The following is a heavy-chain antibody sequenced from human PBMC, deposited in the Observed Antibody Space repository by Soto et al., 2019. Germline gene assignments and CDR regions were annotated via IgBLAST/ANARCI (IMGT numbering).Heavy chain of an antibody. CDR3: AKDRGGLHPSCDH. D-gene: IGHD3-16*01. CDR2: ISDDGRKK. V-gene: IGHV3-30*04. Sequence: QVQLVESGGGVVQPGRSLRLSCAVSGFTFRRAGMHWVRQAPGKGLEWVAFISDDGRKKYYADFVKGQFSLSRDNSKNTLYLQMNSLRTEDTAVYYCAKDRGGLHPSCDHWGQGTLVIVSS. J-gene: IGHJ4*02. CDR1: GFTFRRAG.